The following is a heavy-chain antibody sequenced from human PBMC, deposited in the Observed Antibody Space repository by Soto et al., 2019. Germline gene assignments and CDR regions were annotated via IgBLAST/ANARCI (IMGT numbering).Heavy chain of an antibody. CDR2: IIPIFGTA. J-gene: IGHJ4*02. CDR3: ARDRKSEGSSRWYGIDY. V-gene: IGHV1-69*06. D-gene: IGHD6-13*01. CDR1: GGTFSSYA. Sequence: QVQLVQSGAEVKKPGSSVKVSCKASGGTFSSYAISWVRQAPGQGLEWMGGIIPIFGTANYAQKFQGRVTITADKSTSTAYMELSSLRSEDTAVYYCARDRKSEGSSRWYGIDYWGQGTLVTVSS.